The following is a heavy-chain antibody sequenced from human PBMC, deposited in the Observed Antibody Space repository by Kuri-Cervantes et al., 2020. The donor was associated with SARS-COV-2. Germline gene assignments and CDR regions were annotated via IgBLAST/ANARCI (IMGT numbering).Heavy chain of an antibody. CDR3: ARDWGELGKDY. D-gene: IGHD7-27*01. CDR1: GFTFSSYA. J-gene: IGHJ4*02. V-gene: IGHV3-64*02. Sequence: GESLKISCAASGFTFSSYAMHWVRQAPGKGLEYVSAISSNGGSTYYADSVKGRFTISRDNSKNTLYLQMGSLRAEDMAVYYCARDWGELGKDYWGQGTLVTVSS. CDR2: ISSNGGST.